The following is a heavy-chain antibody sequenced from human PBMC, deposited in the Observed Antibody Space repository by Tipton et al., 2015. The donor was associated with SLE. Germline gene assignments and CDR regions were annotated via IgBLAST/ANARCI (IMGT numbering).Heavy chain of an antibody. CDR1: GFTFDDYA. J-gene: IGHJ6*02. V-gene: IGHV3-74*01. CDR2: INGDGSST. D-gene: IGHD6-13*01. CDR3: ARDSSSWDNYYYGMDV. Sequence: GSLRLSCAASGFTFDDYAMHWVRQAPGKGLVCVSRINGDGSSTSYADSVKGRFTISRDNAKNTLYLQMNSLRAEDTAVYYCARDSSSWDNYYYGMDVWGQGTTVTVSS.